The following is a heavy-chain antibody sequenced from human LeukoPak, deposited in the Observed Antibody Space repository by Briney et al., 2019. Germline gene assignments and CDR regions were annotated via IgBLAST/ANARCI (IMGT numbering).Heavy chain of an antibody. J-gene: IGHJ4*02. Sequence: SETLSLTCSVSGGSISTYYWSWFRQPPGKGLEWIGYIYYSGSTNYNPSLKSRVTILVDTSKNQFSLKVSSVTAADTAVYYCARGQYSGSCFDNWGQGSLVTVSS. D-gene: IGHD1-26*01. V-gene: IGHV4-59*01. CDR1: GGSISTYY. CDR3: ARGQYSGSCFDN. CDR2: IYYSGST.